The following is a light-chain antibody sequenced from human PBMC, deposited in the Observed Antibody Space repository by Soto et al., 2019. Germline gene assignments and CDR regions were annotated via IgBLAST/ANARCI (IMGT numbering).Light chain of an antibody. CDR1: QSVSSSY. Sequence: EIVLTQSPGTLSLSPGERATLSCRASQSVSSSYLAWYQQKPGQAPRLLIYGASSRATGIPDRFRGSGSGTDFTLTISRLEPEDFAVYYCQPYGSSPPLTFGQGTKVEIK. CDR2: GAS. J-gene: IGKJ1*01. CDR3: QPYGSSPPLT. V-gene: IGKV3-20*01.